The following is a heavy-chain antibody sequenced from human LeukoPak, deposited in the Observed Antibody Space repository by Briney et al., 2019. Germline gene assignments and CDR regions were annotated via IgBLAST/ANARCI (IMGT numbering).Heavy chain of an antibody. J-gene: IGHJ4*02. D-gene: IGHD5-18*01. Sequence: ASVKVSCKASGYSFTTFAMNWVRQAPGQGLEWMGWINTNTGNPTYAQDFTGRFVFSLDTSVTTTFLEISSLKTEDTAIYYCARSSWIQQSSDFWGQGTLVTVSS. CDR3: ARSSWIQQSSDF. CDR2: INTNTGNP. V-gene: IGHV7-4-1*02. CDR1: GYSFTTFA.